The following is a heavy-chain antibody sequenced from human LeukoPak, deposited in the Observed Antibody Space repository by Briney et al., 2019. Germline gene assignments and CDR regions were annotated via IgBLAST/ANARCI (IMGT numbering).Heavy chain of an antibody. D-gene: IGHD2-15*01. J-gene: IGHJ4*02. V-gene: IGHV3-23*01. CDR2: ISGSGGST. CDR1: GFTFSSYA. CDR3: AKDMGGSGVVVAATRGPFGY. Sequence: GGSLRLSCAASGFTFSSYAMSWVRQAPGKGLEWVSAISGSGGSTYYADSVKGRFTISRDNSKNTLYLQMNSLRAEDTAVYYCAKDMGGSGVVVAATRGPFGYRGQGTLVTVSS.